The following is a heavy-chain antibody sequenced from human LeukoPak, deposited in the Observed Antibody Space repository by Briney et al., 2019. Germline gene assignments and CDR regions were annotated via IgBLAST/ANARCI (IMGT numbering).Heavy chain of an antibody. D-gene: IGHD4-17*01. Sequence: PGGSLRLSCAASRFTFSTYWMSWVRQAPGKGLEWVANIKQDGSEKSYVDSVKGRFTISRDNAKNSLYLQMDSPRAEDTAVYYRARDKDYANAFDIWGQGTMVTVSS. CDR3: ARDKDYANAFDI. CDR2: IKQDGSEK. CDR1: RFTFSTYW. J-gene: IGHJ3*02. V-gene: IGHV3-7*01.